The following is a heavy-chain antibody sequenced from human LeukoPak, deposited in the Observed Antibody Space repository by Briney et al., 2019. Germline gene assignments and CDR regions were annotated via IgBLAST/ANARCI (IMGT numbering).Heavy chain of an antibody. J-gene: IGHJ5*02. CDR3: ARGRPGHIAVAPAAKRRKPFDP. CDR2: IYYSGST. V-gene: IGHV4-39*07. CDR1: GGSISSSSYY. Sequence: SETLSLTCTVSGGSISSSSYYWGWIRQPPGKGLEWIGSIYYSGSTNYNPSLKSRVAISVDTSKNQFSLKLTSVTAADTAVYYCARGRPGHIAVAPAAKRRKPFDPWGQGTLVTVSS. D-gene: IGHD2-2*01.